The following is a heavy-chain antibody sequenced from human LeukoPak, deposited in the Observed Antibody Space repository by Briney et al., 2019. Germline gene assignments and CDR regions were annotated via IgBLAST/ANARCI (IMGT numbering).Heavy chain of an antibody. D-gene: IGHD6-6*01. CDR1: GGSISSSSYY. V-gene: IGHV4-39*07. CDR3: ARATSIAARLDY. J-gene: IGHJ4*02. Sequence: SETLSLTCTVSGGSISSSSYYWGWIRQPPGKGLEWIGEINHSGSTNYNPSLKSRVTISVDTSKNQFSLKLSSVTAADTAVYYCARATSIAARLDYWGQGTLVTVSS. CDR2: INHSGST.